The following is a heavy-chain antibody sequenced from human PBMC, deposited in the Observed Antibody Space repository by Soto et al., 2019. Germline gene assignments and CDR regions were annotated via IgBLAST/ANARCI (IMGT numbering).Heavy chain of an antibody. CDR3: AIAAAGRPLWAPYYYGMDV. Sequence: QVQLQESGPGLVKPSETLSLTCTVSGGSISSYYWSWIRQPPGKGLEWIGYIYYSGSTNYNPSLKSRVTISVDTSKNQFSLKLSSVTAADTAVYYCAIAAAGRPLWAPYYYGMDVWGQGTTVTVSS. D-gene: IGHD6-13*01. J-gene: IGHJ6*02. CDR1: GGSISSYY. V-gene: IGHV4-59*01. CDR2: IYYSGST.